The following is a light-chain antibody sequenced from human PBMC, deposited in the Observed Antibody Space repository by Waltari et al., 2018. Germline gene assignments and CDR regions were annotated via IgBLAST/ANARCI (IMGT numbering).Light chain of an antibody. J-gene: IGKJ2*01. Sequence: EIVLTQSPATLSLSPGETATLSCRASQSVSTYIAWYQQKPGQAPRLLIYDVIRRATGIPARFSGSGSGTDFTLTISSLEPEDFAVYYCQQLYNWPLGAFGQGTKLEI. CDR3: QQLYNWPLGA. CDR1: QSVSTY. CDR2: DVI. V-gene: IGKV3-11*01.